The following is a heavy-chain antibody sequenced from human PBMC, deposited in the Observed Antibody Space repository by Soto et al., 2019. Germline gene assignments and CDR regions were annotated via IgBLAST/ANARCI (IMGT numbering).Heavy chain of an antibody. CDR2: IIPIFGTA. V-gene: IGHV1-69*13. CDR3: ASTYSRRRITPYYFDY. J-gene: IGHJ4*02. Sequence: VASVKVSCKASGGTFSSYAISWVRQAPGQGLEWMGGIIPIFGTANYAQKFQGRVTITADESTSTAYMELSSLRSEDTAVYYCASTYSRRRITPYYFDYWGQGTLVTVSS. D-gene: IGHD4-4*01. CDR1: GGTFSSYA.